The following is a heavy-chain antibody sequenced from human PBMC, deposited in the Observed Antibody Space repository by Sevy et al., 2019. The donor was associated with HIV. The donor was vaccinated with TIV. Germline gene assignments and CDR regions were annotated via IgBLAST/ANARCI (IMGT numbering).Heavy chain of an antibody. CDR2: IKQDGSEK. J-gene: IGHJ4*02. V-gene: IGHV3-7*01. CDR1: GFTFSSYW. Sequence: GGSPRLSCAASGFTFSSYWMSWVRQAPGKGLEWVANIKQDGSEKYYVDSVKGRFTISRDNAKNSLYLQMNSLRAEDTAVYYCAREKREVTVTTVGAGDYWGQGTLVTVSS. CDR3: AREKREVTVTTVGAGDY. D-gene: IGHD4-4*01.